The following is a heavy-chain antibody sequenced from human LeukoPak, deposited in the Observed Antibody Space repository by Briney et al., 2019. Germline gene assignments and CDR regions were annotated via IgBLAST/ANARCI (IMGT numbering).Heavy chain of an antibody. Sequence: PGGSLRLSCAASGFTFDEYAMHWVRQAPGKGLEWVSSISWNRGSIAYADSVKGRFTISRDNAKNSLFLQMNGLRPEDTALYYCAKGNSGSYSYYFDYWGQGTLVTVSS. D-gene: IGHD1-26*01. CDR2: ISWNRGSI. CDR1: GFTFDEYA. V-gene: IGHV3-9*01. CDR3: AKGNSGSYSYYFDY. J-gene: IGHJ4*02.